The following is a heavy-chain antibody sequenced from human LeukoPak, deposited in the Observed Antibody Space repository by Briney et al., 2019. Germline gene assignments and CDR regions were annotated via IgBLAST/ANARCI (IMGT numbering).Heavy chain of an antibody. V-gene: IGHV3-30*02. Sequence: GGSLRLSCAASGFTFSSYGMHWVRQAPGKGLEWVAFIRYDGSNKYYTDSVKGRFTISRDNSKNTLYLQMDSLRAEDTAVYYCARDNFVYWGQGTLVTVSS. CDR1: GFTFSSYG. CDR3: ARDNFVY. CDR2: IRYDGSNK. J-gene: IGHJ4*02.